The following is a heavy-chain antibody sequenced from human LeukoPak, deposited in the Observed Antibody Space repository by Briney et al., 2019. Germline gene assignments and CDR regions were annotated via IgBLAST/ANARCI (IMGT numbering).Heavy chain of an antibody. V-gene: IGHV4-30-2*06. CDR1: GGSISSGGFY. CDR3: ARVRWGAEINSFDY. Sequence: SQTLSLTCTVSGGSISSGGFYWGWIRQSPGKGLEWIGYIYHAGSTYYNPSLKSRVTISVDRPENQFSLRLNSVTAADTAVYFYARVRWGAEINSFDYWGQGTLVTVSS. CDR2: IYHAGST. J-gene: IGHJ4*02. D-gene: IGHD1-26*01.